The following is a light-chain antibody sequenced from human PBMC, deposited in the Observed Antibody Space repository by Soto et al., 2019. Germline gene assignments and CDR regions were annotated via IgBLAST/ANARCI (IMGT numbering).Light chain of an antibody. Sequence: EILLTQTPAILSASPGDAITLSCRASQRIGRDLAWYQQRRGQSPRLLIYGPSTRATGVPARFSGSGSGAESTLTISKLEAEDFGVYYCQQYNDWPPSLGGGTKVEI. J-gene: IGKJ4*02. V-gene: IGKV3-15*01. CDR3: QQYNDWPPS. CDR2: GPS. CDR1: QRIGRD.